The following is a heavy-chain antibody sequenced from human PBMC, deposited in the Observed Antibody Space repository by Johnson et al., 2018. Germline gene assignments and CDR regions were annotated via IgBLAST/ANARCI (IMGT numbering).Heavy chain of an antibody. D-gene: IGHD1-26*01. CDR3: VREVFEYTTSPSFYYYMDV. Sequence: EVQLVESGGGLVQPGGSLTVSCVGSGFTFNMYAINWVRQAPGKGLEWISHISSSSKTIYYADSVKGRFTVSRDNATTSVSLQMSSLRAGDPAVYFCVREVFEYTTSPSFYYYMDVWGKGTTVTVSS. J-gene: IGHJ6*03. V-gene: IGHV3-48*01. CDR2: ISSSSKTI. CDR1: GFTFNMYA.